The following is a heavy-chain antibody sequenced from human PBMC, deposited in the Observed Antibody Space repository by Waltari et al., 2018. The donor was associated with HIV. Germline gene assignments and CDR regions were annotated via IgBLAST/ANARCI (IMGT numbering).Heavy chain of an antibody. V-gene: IGHV1-18*04. D-gene: IGHD3-16*01. Sequence: QIQLVESGGEMKKTGASVKVSCKASGYSFRSYSSSWVRQAPGQGLEWMGWISSYNYNTKYAEKFQCRVTMTTDTSTSTAYMELRNLRSDDTAMYYCARVESMLRVVHFDYWGQGTLVTVSS. J-gene: IGHJ4*02. CDR1: GYSFRSYS. CDR2: ISSYNYNT. CDR3: ARVESMLRVVHFDY.